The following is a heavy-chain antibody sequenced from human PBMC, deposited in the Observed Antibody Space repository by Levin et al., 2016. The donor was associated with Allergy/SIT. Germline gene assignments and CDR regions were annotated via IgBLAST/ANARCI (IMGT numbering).Heavy chain of an antibody. CDR1: GGSISSGDYY. CDR3: ARDYGRRGYFDL. Sequence: SETLSLTCTVSGGSISSGDYYWSWIRQPPGKGLEWIGYIYYSGSTYYNPSLKSRVTISVDTSKNQFSLKLSSVTAADTAVYYCARDYGRRGYFDLWGRGTLVTVSS. D-gene: IGHD1-26*01. J-gene: IGHJ2*01. CDR2: IYYSGST. V-gene: IGHV4-30-4*01.